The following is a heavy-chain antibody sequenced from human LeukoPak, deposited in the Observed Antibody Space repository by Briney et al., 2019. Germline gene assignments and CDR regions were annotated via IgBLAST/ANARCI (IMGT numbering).Heavy chain of an antibody. CDR1: GGSFSGYY. D-gene: IGHD3-10*01. V-gene: IGHV4-34*01. CDR2: INHSGST. J-gene: IGHJ5*02. CDR3: ARGEGFEELSINWFDP. Sequence: SETLSLTCAVYGGSFSGYYWSWIRQPPGKGLEWIGEINHSGSTNYNPSLKSRVTISVDTSKNQFSLKLSSVTAADTAVYYCARGEGFEELSINWFDPWGQGTLVTVSS.